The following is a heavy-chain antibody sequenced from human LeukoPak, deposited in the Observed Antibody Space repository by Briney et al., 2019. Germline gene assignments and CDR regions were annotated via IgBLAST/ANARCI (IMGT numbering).Heavy chain of an antibody. Sequence: GASVKVSCKTSGYTFTSHFMNWVRQAPEQGLEWMGWIKPKSGATAYAQKFQGRVTMTRDTAINTAYLEVSGLTPDDTAVYYCARVREWEEISGAIPDYFDYWGQGTLITVSS. V-gene: IGHV1-2*02. CDR2: IKPKSGAT. CDR3: ARVREWEEISGAIPDYFDY. CDR1: GYTFTSHF. D-gene: IGHD3-3*01. J-gene: IGHJ4*02.